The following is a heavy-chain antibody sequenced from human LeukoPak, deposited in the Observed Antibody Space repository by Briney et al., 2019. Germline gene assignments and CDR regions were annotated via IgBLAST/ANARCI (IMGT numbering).Heavy chain of an antibody. J-gene: IGHJ5*02. D-gene: IGHD2-2*01. V-gene: IGHV1-2*02. Sequence: ASVKVSCKASGYTFTGYYMHRVRQAPGQGLEWMGWINPNSGGTNYAQKFQGRVTMTRGTSISTAYMELSRLRSDDTAVYYCARETELVVPPASNWFDPWGQGTLVTVSS. CDR2: INPNSGGT. CDR1: GYTFTGYY. CDR3: ARETELVVPPASNWFDP.